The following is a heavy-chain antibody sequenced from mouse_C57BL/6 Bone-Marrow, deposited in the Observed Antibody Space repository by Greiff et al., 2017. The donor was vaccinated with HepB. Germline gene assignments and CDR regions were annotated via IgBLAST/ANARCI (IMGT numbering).Heavy chain of an antibody. CDR2: INSDGGST. D-gene: IGHD1-1*01. J-gene: IGHJ3*01. CDR3: ARPVYYYGSSPFAY. V-gene: IGHV5-2*01. CDR1: EYEFPSHD. Sequence: EVKLMESGGGLVQPGESLKLSCESNEYEFPSHDMSWVRKTPEKRLELVAAINSDGGSTYYPDTMERRFIISRDNTKKTLYLQMSSLRSEDTALYYCARPVYYYGSSPFAYWGQGTLVTVSA.